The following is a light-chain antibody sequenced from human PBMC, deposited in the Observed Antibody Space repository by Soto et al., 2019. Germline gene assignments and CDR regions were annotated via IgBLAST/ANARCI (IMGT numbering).Light chain of an antibody. CDR2: DVS. CDR1: SSDVGGYNY. J-gene: IGLJ1*01. CDR3: SSYTSSSAYV. V-gene: IGLV2-14*01. Sequence: QSALTQPASVSGSPGQSITISCTGTSSDVGGYNYVSWYQQHPGKAPKLMLYDVSNRPSGVSNRFSGSKSGNTTSLTISGLRAEDEGGYYCSSYTSSSAYVFGTGTKLTVL.